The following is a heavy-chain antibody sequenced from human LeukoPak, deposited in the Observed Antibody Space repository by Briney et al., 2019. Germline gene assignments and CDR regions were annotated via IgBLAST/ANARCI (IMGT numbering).Heavy chain of an antibody. D-gene: IGHD6-19*01. CDR1: GFTFSSYW. CDR2: INSDGSST. J-gene: IGHJ4*02. CDR3: ARVGAVAGTIFGY. V-gene: IGHV3-74*01. Sequence: GGSLRLSCAASGFTFSSYWMHWVRQAPGKGLVWVSRINSDGSSTGYADSVKGRFTISRDNAKNTLYLQMNSLRAEDTAVYYCARVGAVAGTIFGYWGQGTLVTVSS.